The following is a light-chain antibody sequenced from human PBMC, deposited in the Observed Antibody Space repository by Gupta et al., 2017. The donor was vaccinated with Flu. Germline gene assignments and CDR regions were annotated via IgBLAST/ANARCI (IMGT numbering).Light chain of an antibody. J-gene: IGLJ1*01. CDR3: SSYTSINSLNV. CDR2: EVS. V-gene: IGLV2-14*01. Sequence: WHQQHPAKAPNPIIYEVSNRPPGVPARFSCSKSGHTASLTISGPPAEDMADSYCSSYTSINSLNVFGSGTNVT.